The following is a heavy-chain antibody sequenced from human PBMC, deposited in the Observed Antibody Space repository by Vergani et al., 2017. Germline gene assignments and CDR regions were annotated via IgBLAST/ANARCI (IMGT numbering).Heavy chain of an antibody. CDR3: ARSGRLTTMYYYYGMDV. D-gene: IGHD1-14*01. CDR2: IYYSGST. V-gene: IGHV4-59*01. J-gene: IGHJ6*02. Sequence: QVQLQQWGAGLLKPSETLSLTCTVSGGSISSYYWSWIRQPPGKGLEWIGYIYYSGSTNYNPSLKSRVTISVDTSKNQFSLKLSSVTAADTAVYYCARSGRLTTMYYYYGMDVWGQGP. CDR1: GGSISSYY.